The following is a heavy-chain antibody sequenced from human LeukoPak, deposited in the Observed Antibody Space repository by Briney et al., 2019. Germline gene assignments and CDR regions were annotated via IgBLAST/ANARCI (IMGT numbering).Heavy chain of an antibody. Sequence: ASVKVSCKASGYTFTAYYIHWLRQAPGQGPEWMGWIKPDSGSSHYAQKFQGRVTMTRDTSSNSAYMDLTRLKSDDTAVYYCARARVPIAVAGLYYFDYWGQGALVTVSS. D-gene: IGHD6-19*01. CDR3: ARARVPIAVAGLYYFDY. CDR2: IKPDSGSS. V-gene: IGHV1-2*02. J-gene: IGHJ4*02. CDR1: GYTFTAYY.